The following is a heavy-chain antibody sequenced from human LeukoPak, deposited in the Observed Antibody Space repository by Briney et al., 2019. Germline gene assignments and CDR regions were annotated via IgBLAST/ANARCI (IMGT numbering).Heavy chain of an antibody. D-gene: IGHD1-1*01. V-gene: IGHV3-23*01. Sequence: GGSLRLSCAASGFTFSSYAMSWVRQAPARGLEWVSSLRGDGSTFYADSVKGRFTLSRDESRNTVYFQLNSLRVEDTAVYYCAKASWVSNGDSVLWGQGTLVTVFS. CDR1: GFTFSSYA. CDR2: LRGDGST. J-gene: IGHJ4*02. CDR3: AKASWVSNGDSVL.